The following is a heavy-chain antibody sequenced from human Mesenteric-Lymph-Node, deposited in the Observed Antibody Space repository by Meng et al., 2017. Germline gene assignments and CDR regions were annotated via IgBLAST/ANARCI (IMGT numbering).Heavy chain of an antibody. D-gene: IGHD3-10*01. CDR2: INPSGGST. Sequence: ASVKVSCKASGYTFTGYYMHWVRQAPGQGLEWMGIINPSGGSTSYAQKFQGRVTMTRDTSTSTVYMELSSLRSEDTAVYYCASEITKVRGADRGAFDIWGQGTMVTVSS. V-gene: IGHV1-46*01. CDR3: ASEITKVRGADRGAFDI. J-gene: IGHJ3*02. CDR1: GYTFTGYY.